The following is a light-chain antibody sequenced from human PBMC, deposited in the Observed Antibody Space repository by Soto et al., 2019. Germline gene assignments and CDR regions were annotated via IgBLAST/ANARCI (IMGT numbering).Light chain of an antibody. V-gene: IGKV3-11*01. Sequence: EVVLTQSPATLSLSPGERANLSCRTSQSVSRTLAWYQQKSGQAPSLLIYDASNRATGIPTRFSGSGSGTVFTITISSLEPDDYDVYYCQQRYNWPQTFGRGTKVEIK. J-gene: IGKJ1*01. CDR2: DAS. CDR1: QSVSRT. CDR3: QQRYNWPQT.